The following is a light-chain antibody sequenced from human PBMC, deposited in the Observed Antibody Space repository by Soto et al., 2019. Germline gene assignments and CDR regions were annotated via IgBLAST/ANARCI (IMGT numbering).Light chain of an antibody. Sequence: DIQMTQSPSTLSATAGDRVTITCRASQSISSYLNWYQQKPGKAPKLLIYAASSLQSGVPSRFSGSGSGTEFTLTISSLQSEDFAVYYCQQYNNWPRTFGQGTKVDIK. V-gene: IGKV1-39*01. CDR1: QSISSY. CDR3: QQYNNWPRT. J-gene: IGKJ1*01. CDR2: AAS.